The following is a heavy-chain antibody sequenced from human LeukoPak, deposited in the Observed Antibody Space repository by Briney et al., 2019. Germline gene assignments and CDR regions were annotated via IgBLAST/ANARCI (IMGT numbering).Heavy chain of an antibody. J-gene: IGHJ4*02. CDR1: GFAFNDVE. V-gene: IGHV3-48*03. CDR2: ISGDSRNI. CDR3: VKEEIAPGRGGFYWGTPFDY. D-gene: IGHD3-16*01. Sequence: GGSLRLSCLASGFAFNDVEMNWIRQAPGKGLEWVASISGDSRNIYYSESAKGRFTISRDNARNSLYLQISSVRAEDTAIYYCVKEEIAPGRGGFYWGTPFDYWGQGTLVTVSS.